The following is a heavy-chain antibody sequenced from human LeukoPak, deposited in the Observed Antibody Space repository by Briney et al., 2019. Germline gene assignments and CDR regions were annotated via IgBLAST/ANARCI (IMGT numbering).Heavy chain of an antibody. D-gene: IGHD5-12*01. CDR3: ARADIVATIDY. V-gene: IGHV3-23*01. CDR2: ITGNARTT. Sequence: GGSLRLSCAASGFTFNNYDMTWVRQAPGKGLEWVSAITGNARTTFYADSVKGRFTISRDNSKNTLYLQMNSLRAEDTAVYYCARADIVATIDYWGQGTLVTVSS. CDR1: GFTFNNYD. J-gene: IGHJ4*02.